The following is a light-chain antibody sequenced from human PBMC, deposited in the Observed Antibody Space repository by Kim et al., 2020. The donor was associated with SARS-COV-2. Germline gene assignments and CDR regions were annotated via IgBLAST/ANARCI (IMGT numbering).Light chain of an antibody. J-gene: IGLJ2*01. CDR1: KLGDKY. CDR3: QAWDSSTVV. CDR2: QDS. Sequence: VSPGQTASITCSGDKLGDKYACWYQQKPGQSPVLVIYQDSKRPSGIPERFSGSNSGNTATLTISGTQGMDEADYYCQAWDSSTVVFGGGTQLTVL. V-gene: IGLV3-1*01.